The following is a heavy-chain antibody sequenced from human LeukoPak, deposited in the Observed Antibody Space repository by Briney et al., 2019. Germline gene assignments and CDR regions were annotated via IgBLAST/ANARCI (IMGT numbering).Heavy chain of an antibody. J-gene: IGHJ4*02. CDR1: GFTFSSWA. CDR3: ARGTGRGGYDFEN. D-gene: IGHD3/OR15-3a*01. Sequence: PGRSLRLSCAASGFTFSSWAMHWVRQAPGKGLEWVTMIFYDGSNKYYADSVKGRFTISRDNSKNTLYLQMNSLRAEDTAVYYCARGTGRGGYDFENWGQGTLVTVSS. CDR2: IFYDGSNK. V-gene: IGHV3-30-3*01.